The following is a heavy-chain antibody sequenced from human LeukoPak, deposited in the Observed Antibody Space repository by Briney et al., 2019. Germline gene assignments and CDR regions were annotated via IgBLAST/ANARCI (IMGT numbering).Heavy chain of an antibody. CDR2: IYYSGST. CDR1: GGSVSSGSYY. D-gene: IGHD3-3*01. CDR3: ARGRDYDFWSGSPVYYYGMDV. V-gene: IGHV4-61*01. J-gene: IGHJ6*02. Sequence: PSETLSLTCTVSGGSVSSGSYYWSWIRQPPGKGLDWIGYIYYSGSTNYNPSLKSRVTISVDTSKNQFSLKLSSVTAADTAVYYCARGRDYDFWSGSPVYYYGMDVWGQGTTVTVSS.